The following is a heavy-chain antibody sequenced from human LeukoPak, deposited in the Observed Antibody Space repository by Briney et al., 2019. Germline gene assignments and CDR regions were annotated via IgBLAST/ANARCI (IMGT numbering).Heavy chain of an antibody. Sequence: PSETLSLTCTVSGGSISSGGYYWSWIRQHPGKGLEWIGYIYYSGSTYYNPSLKSRVTISVDTSKNQFSLKLSSVTAADTAVYYCARHLGAAMVSPLGHWGQGTLVTVSS. CDR2: IYYSGST. V-gene: IGHV4-31*03. J-gene: IGHJ4*02. CDR1: GGSISSGGYY. CDR3: ARHLGAAMVSPLGH. D-gene: IGHD5-18*01.